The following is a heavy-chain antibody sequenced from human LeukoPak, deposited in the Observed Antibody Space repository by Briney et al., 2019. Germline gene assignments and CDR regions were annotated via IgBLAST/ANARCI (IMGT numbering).Heavy chain of an antibody. CDR3: ARDAKSGYSSSRNDY. CDR1: GFTFSDYY. V-gene: IGHV3-11*01. D-gene: IGHD6-13*01. J-gene: IGHJ4*02. CDR2: ISSSGNII. Sequence: GGSLRLSCAASGFTFSDYYMSWIRQAPGKGLEWVSYISSSGNIIYYVDSVKGRFTISRDNAKNSLYLQMNSLRAEDTAVYYCARDAKSGYSSSRNDYWGQGTLVTVSS.